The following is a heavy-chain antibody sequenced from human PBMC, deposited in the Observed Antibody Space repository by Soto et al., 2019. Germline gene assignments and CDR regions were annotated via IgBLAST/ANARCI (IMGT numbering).Heavy chain of an antibody. D-gene: IGHD6-19*01. CDR1: GGSIRSSNW. J-gene: IGHJ4*02. CDR3: ARIAVAGTYFDY. Sequence: SETLSLTCAVSGGSIRSSNWWSWVGQHPGKGLEWIGEIYHSGSTNYNPSLKSRVTISVDKSKNQFSLKLSSVTAADTAVYYCARIAVAGTYFDYWGQGTLVTVFS. V-gene: IGHV4-4*02. CDR2: IYHSGST.